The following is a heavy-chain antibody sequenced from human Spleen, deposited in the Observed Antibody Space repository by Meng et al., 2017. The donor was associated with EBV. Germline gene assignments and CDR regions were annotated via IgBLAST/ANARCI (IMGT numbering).Heavy chain of an antibody. J-gene: IGHJ4*02. CDR3: ASESGRGYTPDY. CDR2: ISGYNANT. CDR1: GYTFTSYG. Sequence: QVQLDQSGPEVKEPGASVKVSCKTSGYTFTSYGSIWVRQAPGQGLEWMGWISGYNANTNHPQKFQGRVTLTTDTSTSTAYMELRSLSSEDTAVYYCASESGRGYTPDYWGQGTLVTVSS. D-gene: IGHD3-10*01. V-gene: IGHV1-18*01.